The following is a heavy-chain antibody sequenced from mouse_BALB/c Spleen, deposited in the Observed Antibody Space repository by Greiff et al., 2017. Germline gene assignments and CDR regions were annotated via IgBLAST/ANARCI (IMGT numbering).Heavy chain of an antibody. Sequence: EVQGVESGGGLVQPGGSLKLSCAASGFTFSSYTMSWVRQTPEKRLEWVAYISNGGGSTYYPDTVKGRFTISRDNAKNTLYLQMSSLKSEDTAMYYCARHSGVSSTGSWFAYWGQGTLVTVSA. J-gene: IGHJ3*01. V-gene: IGHV5-12-2*01. CDR1: GFTFSSYT. CDR2: ISNGGGST. CDR3: ARHSGVSSTGSWFAY. D-gene: IGHD1-3*01.